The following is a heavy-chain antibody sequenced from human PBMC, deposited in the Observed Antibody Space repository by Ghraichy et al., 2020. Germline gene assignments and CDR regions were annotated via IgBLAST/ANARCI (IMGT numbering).Heavy chain of an antibody. Sequence: SETLSLTCTVSGGSIRSTNDYWAWIRQPPGKGLEWIGSVHYSKTTYYKPSLRSRVTISADTSKNHFSLKVTSMTAADTAVYYCARHSVSRFLNWFDPWGQGTLVIVSS. J-gene: IGHJ5*02. V-gene: IGHV4-39*02. CDR2: VHYSKTT. CDR1: GGSIRSTNDY. CDR3: ARHSVSRFLNWFDP. D-gene: IGHD3-3*01.